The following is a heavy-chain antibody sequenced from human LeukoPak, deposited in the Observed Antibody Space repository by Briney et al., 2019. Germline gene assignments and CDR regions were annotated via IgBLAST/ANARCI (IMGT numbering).Heavy chain of an antibody. D-gene: IGHD3-3*01. V-gene: IGHV3-30*02. Sequence: PGRSLRLSCAASGFTFSSNGMHWVRQAPGKGLEWVAFIRYDGSNRYYADSVKGRFTISRDNSKNTLYLQMNSLRAEDTAMYYCAKDGETYYDFWGGYPTGTSYMDVWGKGTTVTVS. CDR3: AKDGETYYDFWGGYPTGTSYMDV. J-gene: IGHJ6*03. CDR1: GFTFSSNG. CDR2: IRYDGSNR.